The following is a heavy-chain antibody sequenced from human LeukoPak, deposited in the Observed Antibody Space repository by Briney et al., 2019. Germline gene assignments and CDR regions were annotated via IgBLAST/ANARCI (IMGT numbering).Heavy chain of an antibody. CDR3: ARDRGVAYYYESDY. V-gene: IGHV1-2*02. D-gene: IGHD3-22*01. CDR1: GYTFTGYY. Sequence: ASVKVSCKASGYTFTGYYMHWVRQAPGQGLEWMGWINPNSGGTNYAQKFQGRVTMTRDTSISTAYMELSRLRSDDTAVYYCARDRGVAYYYESDYWGQGTLVTVSS. J-gene: IGHJ4*02. CDR2: INPNSGGT.